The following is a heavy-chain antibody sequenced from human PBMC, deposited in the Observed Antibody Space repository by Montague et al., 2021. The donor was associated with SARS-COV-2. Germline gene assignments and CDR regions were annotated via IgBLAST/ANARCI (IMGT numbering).Heavy chain of an antibody. CDR1: GGSFSTYS. CDR2: IHHGGST. V-gene: IGHV4-34*01. Sequence: SETLSLTCAVHGGSFSTYSWNWIRQPPGKGLEWIGEIHHGGSTNYNPSLKSRVTLSADTSKTQFSLKLTSVAAADTAVYYCARLGDGVVPSPILGVGPYYSYYYMDVWGKGTTVTVSS. D-gene: IGHD3-10*01. CDR3: ARLGDGVVPSPILGVGPYYSYYYMDV. J-gene: IGHJ6*03.